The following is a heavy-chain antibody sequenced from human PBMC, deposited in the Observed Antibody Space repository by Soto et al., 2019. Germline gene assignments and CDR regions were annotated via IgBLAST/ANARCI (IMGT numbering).Heavy chain of an antibody. J-gene: IGHJ4*02. CDR2: IYYTGNT. CDR3: ASGHDAYNVRY. V-gene: IGHV4-31*03. CDR1: GGSISSGGTGSY. D-gene: IGHD1-1*01. Sequence: QVQLQESGPGLVKPSQTLSLTCTVSGGSISSGGTGSYWTWIRQLPGKGLEWIGYIYYTGNTYYNPSRKSRPTISLDTSENQFSLKLTSVTAADTAVYFCASGHDAYNVRYWGQGTLVTVSS.